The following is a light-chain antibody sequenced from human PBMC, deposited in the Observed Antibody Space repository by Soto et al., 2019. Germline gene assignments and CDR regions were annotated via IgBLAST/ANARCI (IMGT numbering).Light chain of an antibody. CDR1: SSDVGGYNY. CDR2: HVS. CDR3: CSFAGGSTDV. J-gene: IGLJ2*01. Sequence: QSVLTQPRSVSGSPGQSVTISCTGSSSDVGGYNYVSWYQQHPDKAPKLIIYHVSARPSGVPDRFSGSKSGNTASLTISGLQIEDEASYYCCSFAGGSTDVFGGGTKVTVL. V-gene: IGLV2-11*01.